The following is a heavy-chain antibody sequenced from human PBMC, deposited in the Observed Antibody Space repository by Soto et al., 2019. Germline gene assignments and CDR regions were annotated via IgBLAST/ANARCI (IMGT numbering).Heavy chain of an antibody. CDR3: AREGDYGGNTLAFDI. J-gene: IGHJ3*02. CDR1: GFTVSSNY. D-gene: IGHD4-17*01. CDR2: IYSGGST. Sequence: GGSLRLSCAASGFTVSSNYMSWVRQAPGKGLEWVSVIYSGGSTYYADSVKGRFTISRDNSKNTLYLQMNSLRAEDTAVYYCAREGDYGGNTLAFDIWGQGTMVTVSS. V-gene: IGHV3-53*01.